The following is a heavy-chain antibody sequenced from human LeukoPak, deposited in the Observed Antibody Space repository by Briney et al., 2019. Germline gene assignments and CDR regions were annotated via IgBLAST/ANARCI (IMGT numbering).Heavy chain of an antibody. CDR1: GGSFSGYY. Sequence: PSETLSLTCAVYGGSFSGYYWSWIRQPPGKGLEWIGEINHSGSTNYNPSLKSRVTISVDTSKNQFSLKLSSVTAADTAVYYCARSMVRGVRTYNWFDPWGQGTLVTVSS. J-gene: IGHJ5*02. V-gene: IGHV4-34*01. D-gene: IGHD3-10*01. CDR3: ARSMVRGVRTYNWFDP. CDR2: INHSGST.